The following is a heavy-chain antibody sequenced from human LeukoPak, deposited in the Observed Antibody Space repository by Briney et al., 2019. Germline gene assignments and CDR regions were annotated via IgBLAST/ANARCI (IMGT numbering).Heavy chain of an antibody. CDR3: ARESAVYFDY. J-gene: IGHJ4*02. CDR1: GFTFSSYS. D-gene: IGHD4/OR15-4a*01. CDR2: ISSSSTI. Sequence: GGSLRLSCAASGFTFSSYSMNWVRQAPGKGLEWVSYISSSSTIYYADSVKGRFTISRDNAKNSLYLQMNSLRAEDTAVYYCARESAVYFDYWGQGTLVTVSS. V-gene: IGHV3-48*01.